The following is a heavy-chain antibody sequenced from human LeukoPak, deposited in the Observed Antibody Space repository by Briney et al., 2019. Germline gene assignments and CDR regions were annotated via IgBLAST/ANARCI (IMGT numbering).Heavy chain of an antibody. CDR2: IYYSGST. V-gene: IGHV4-39*07. CDR1: GGSISSSSYY. Sequence: PSETLSLTCTVSGGSISSSSYYWGWIRQPPGKGLEWIGSIYYSGSTYYNPSLKSRVTISVDTSKNQFSLKLSSVTAADTAVYYCARDAGDRWLDPWGQGTLVTVSS. J-gene: IGHJ5*02. D-gene: IGHD7-27*01. CDR3: ARDAGDRWLDP.